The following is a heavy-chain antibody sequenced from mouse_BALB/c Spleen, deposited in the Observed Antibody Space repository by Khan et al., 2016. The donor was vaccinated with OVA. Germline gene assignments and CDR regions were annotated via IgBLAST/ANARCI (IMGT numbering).Heavy chain of an antibody. CDR3: ARSGTYDYDRFAY. V-gene: IGHV1S29*02. J-gene: IGHJ3*01. CDR2: IYPYNGGT. CDR1: GYTFTDYN. D-gene: IGHD2-4*01. Sequence: EVELVESGPELVKPGASVKISCKASGYTFTDYNMHWVKQSHGKSLEWIGYIYPYNGGTGYNQKFKSKATLTVDNSSSTAYMELRSLTSEDSAVYYCARSGTYDYDRFAYWGQGTLVTVSA.